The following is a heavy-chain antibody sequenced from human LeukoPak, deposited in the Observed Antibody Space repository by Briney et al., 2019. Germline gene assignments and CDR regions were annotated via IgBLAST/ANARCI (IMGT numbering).Heavy chain of an antibody. V-gene: IGHV1-24*01. CDR2: FDPEDGET. D-gene: IGHD3-9*01. CDR1: GCTLTELS. Sequence: GASVKVSCKVSGCTLTELSMHWVRQAPGKGLEWMGGFDPEDGETIYAQKFQGRVTMTEDTSTDTAYMELSSLRSEDTAVYYCATFVRYYDILTGDTRINWFDPWGQGTLVTVSS. CDR3: ATFVRYYDILTGDTRINWFDP. J-gene: IGHJ5*02.